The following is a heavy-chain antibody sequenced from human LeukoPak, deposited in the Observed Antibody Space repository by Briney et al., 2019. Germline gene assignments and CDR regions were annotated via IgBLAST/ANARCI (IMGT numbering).Heavy chain of an antibody. D-gene: IGHD6-13*01. CDR3: ARGIHSSSWYGSYYYYYYYMDV. V-gene: IGHV4-34*01. Sequence: SETLSLTCAVYGGSFSSYYWSWIRQPPGKGLEWIREINHSGSTKYNPYLKKRVTISVDTPKNQFSLKLSSVTAADTAVYYCARGIHSSSWYGSYYYYYYYMDVWGKGTTVTVSS. CDR1: GGSFSSYY. J-gene: IGHJ6*03. CDR2: INHSGST.